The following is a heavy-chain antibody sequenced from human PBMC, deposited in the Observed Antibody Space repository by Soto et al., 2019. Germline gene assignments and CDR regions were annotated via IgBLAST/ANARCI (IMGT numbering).Heavy chain of an antibody. D-gene: IGHD2-15*01. Sequence: QVQLVESGGGVVQPGRALRLSCAASGFTFSSYGMHWVRQAPGKGLEWVAVISYDGSNKNYADSVKGWLTISRDNSKNTLYLQMNSLRGEDTAVYYCAKETYSGPLDYWGQGTMVTVSS. J-gene: IGHJ4*02. CDR3: AKETYSGPLDY. CDR2: ISYDGSNK. CDR1: GFTFSSYG. V-gene: IGHV3-30*18.